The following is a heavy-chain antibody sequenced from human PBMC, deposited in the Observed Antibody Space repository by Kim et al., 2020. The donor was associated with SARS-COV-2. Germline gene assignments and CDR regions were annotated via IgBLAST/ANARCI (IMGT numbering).Heavy chain of an antibody. CDR1: GFTFSSYA. CDR2: ISYDGSNK. CDR3: ASPLPRQEQQLVL. D-gene: IGHD6-13*01. Sequence: GGSLRLSCAASGFTFSSYAMHWVRQAPGKGLEWVAVISYDGSNKYYADSVKGRFTISRDNSKNTLYLQMNSLRAEDTAVYYCASPLPRQEQQLVLWGQGT. J-gene: IGHJ4*02. V-gene: IGHV3-30*04.